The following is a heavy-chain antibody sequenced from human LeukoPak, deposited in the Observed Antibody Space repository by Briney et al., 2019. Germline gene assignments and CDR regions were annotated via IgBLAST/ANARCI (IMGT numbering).Heavy chain of an antibody. CDR1: GFTFGDYA. D-gene: IGHD2-2*01. CDR3: TRDQYCSSTSCYVFDY. V-gene: IGHV3-49*04. Sequence: GGSLRLSCTASGFTFGDYAMSWVRQPPGKGLERVGFIRSKAYGGTTEYAASVKGRFTISRDDSKSNAYLQMNSLKTEDTAVYYCTRDQYCSSTSCYVFDYWGQGNLVTVSS. J-gene: IGHJ4*02. CDR2: IRSKAYGGTT.